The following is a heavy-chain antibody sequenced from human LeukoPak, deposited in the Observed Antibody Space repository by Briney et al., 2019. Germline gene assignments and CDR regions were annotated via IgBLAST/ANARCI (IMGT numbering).Heavy chain of an antibody. V-gene: IGHV4-39*07. J-gene: IGHJ4*02. CDR1: GGSISSYY. Sequence: SETLSLTCTVSGGSISSYYWGWIRQPPGKGLEWVGTIYYRGSTYYNPSLKSRVTISVDTSKNQFSLKLSSVTAADTAVYYCARDVGTTVTTYNYWGQGTLVTVSS. CDR2: IYYRGST. CDR3: ARDVGTTVTTYNY. D-gene: IGHD4-17*01.